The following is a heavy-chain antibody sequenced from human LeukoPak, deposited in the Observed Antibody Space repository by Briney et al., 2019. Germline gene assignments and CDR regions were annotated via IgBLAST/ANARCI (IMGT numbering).Heavy chain of an antibody. J-gene: IGHJ4*02. Sequence: PGGSLRLSCAVSGFTFSSYDMHWVRQPTGKGLEWVSAIGTLGDTDYPDSVKGRFTISRENAKNSLYLQMNNLRAGDTAVYYCARGRNRNYYDSSGYYPYWGQGTLVTVSS. CDR1: GFTFSSYD. CDR3: ARGRNRNYYDSSGYYPY. V-gene: IGHV3-13*01. CDR2: IGTLGDT. D-gene: IGHD3-22*01.